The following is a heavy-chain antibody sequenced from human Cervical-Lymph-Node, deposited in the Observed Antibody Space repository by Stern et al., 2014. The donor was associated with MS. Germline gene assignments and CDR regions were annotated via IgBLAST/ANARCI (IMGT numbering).Heavy chain of an antibody. CDR1: GYTFTIYY. D-gene: IGHD3-16*01. Sequence: QLVQSGAEVKKPGASVNVSCKASGYTFTIYYIHWVRQAPGQGLEGRGIINPSGGSTSYAQKFQGRVTLTRDTSTSTVYMALSSLKSEDTAVYFCARDRGPHAFDIWGQGTMVTVSS. CDR2: INPSGGST. V-gene: IGHV1-46*01. J-gene: IGHJ3*02. CDR3: ARDRGPHAFDI.